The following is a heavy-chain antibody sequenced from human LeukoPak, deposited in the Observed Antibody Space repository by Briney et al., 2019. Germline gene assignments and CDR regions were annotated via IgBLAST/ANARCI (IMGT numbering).Heavy chain of an antibody. CDR1: GGSISTYH. J-gene: IGHJ4*02. CDR3: ARHLRSETGTWPWYFHY. D-gene: IGHD1-7*01. CDR2: ISDSVGP. V-gene: IGHV4-59*08. Sequence: NTSETLSLTCTVSGGSISTYHWSWIRQPPGKGLECIGYISDSVGPSYNPPLKSRFPIPLTIPRNRFSLKLRSVNAADTPVFYFARHLRSETGTWPWYFHYWGQGTLVGVPS.